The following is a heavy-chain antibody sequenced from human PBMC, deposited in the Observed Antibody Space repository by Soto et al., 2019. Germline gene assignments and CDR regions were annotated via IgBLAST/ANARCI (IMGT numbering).Heavy chain of an antibody. CDR2: IRQDGSEK. J-gene: IGHJ4*02. Sequence: SLRLSCVGSGFTFSSNWMTWVRQAPGKGLEWVGNIRQDGSEKNYVDSVKGRFTISRDNAKNSLYLQMNSLRAEDTAAYYCAREIVVARGASYFDYWGPGTLVTVSS. V-gene: IGHV3-7*04. D-gene: IGHD2-2*01. CDR3: AREIVVARGASYFDY. CDR1: GFTFSSNW.